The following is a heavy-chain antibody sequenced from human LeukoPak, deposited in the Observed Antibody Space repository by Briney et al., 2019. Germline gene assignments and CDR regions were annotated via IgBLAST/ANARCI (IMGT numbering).Heavy chain of an antibody. CDR2: INHSGST. V-gene: IGHV4-34*01. J-gene: IGHJ5*02. D-gene: IGHD2-2*01. CDR3: AKTRKDIVVVPAARNGWFDP. CDR1: GGSFSGYY. Sequence: PSETLSLTCAVYGGSFSGYYWSWIRQPPGKGLEWIGEINHSGSTNYNPSLKSRVTLSVDTSKNQFSLKLSSVTAADTAVYYCAKTRKDIVVVPAARNGWFDPWGQGTLVTVSS.